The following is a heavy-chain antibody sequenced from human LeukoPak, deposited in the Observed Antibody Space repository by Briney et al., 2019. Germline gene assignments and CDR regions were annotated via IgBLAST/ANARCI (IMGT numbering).Heavy chain of an antibody. CDR3: ARVGFGELPEQNDY. CDR2: IKQDGSEK. J-gene: IGHJ4*02. Sequence: TGGSLRLSCAGSGFTFSKVWMSWVRQAPGKGLEWVANIKQDGSEKYYVDSVKGRFTISRDNAKNSLYLQMNSLRAEDTAVYYCARVGFGELPEQNDYWGQGTLVTVSS. D-gene: IGHD3-10*01. CDR1: GFTFSKVW. V-gene: IGHV3-7*01.